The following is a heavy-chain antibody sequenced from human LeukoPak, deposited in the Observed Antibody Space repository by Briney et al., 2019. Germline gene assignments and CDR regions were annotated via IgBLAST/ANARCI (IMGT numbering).Heavy chain of an antibody. Sequence: SETLSLTCTVSGGSISSYYWSWIRQPPGKGLEWIGYIYYSGSTNYNPSLKSRVTISVDTSKNQFSLKLSFVTAADTAVYYCARYRNEALFAFDIWGQGTMVTVSS. CDR2: IYYSGST. CDR1: GGSISSYY. CDR3: ARYRNEALFAFDI. V-gene: IGHV4-59*01. D-gene: IGHD1-14*01. J-gene: IGHJ3*02.